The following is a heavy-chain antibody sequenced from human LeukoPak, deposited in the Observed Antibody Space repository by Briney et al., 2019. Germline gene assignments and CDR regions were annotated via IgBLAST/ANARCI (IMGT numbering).Heavy chain of an antibody. CDR2: INPNSGGT. Sequence: GASVKVSCKASGYTFTGYYMHWVRQAPGQGLEWMGWINPNSGGTNYAQKFQGRVTMTRDTSISTAYMEPSRLRSDDTAVYYCARDTCSGGSCYSGYFDYWGQGTLVTVSS. CDR1: GYTFTGYY. CDR3: ARDTCSGGSCYSGYFDY. V-gene: IGHV1-2*02. J-gene: IGHJ4*02. D-gene: IGHD2-15*01.